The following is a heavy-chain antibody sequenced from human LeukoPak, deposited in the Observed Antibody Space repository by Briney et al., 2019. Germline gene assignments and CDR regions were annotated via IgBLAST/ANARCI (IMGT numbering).Heavy chain of an antibody. CDR3: ARLFGGVIV. D-gene: IGHD3-16*02. Sequence: SETLSLTCAVYGGSFSGYYWSWIRQPPGKGLEWIGEINHSGSTNYNPSLKSRVTISVDTSKNQFSLKLSSVTVADTAVYYCARLFGGVIVWGQGTLVTVSS. CDR1: GGSFSGYY. CDR2: INHSGST. J-gene: IGHJ4*02. V-gene: IGHV4-34*01.